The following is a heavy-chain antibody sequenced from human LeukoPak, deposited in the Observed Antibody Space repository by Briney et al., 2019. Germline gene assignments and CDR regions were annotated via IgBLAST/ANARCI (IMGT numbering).Heavy chain of an antibody. CDR2: IKPKSAGWTT. D-gene: IGHD3-22*01. V-gene: IGHV3-15*01. CDR3: SQLSRGF. CDR1: GFTLSDAW. Sequence: GGPLRLSCVASGFTLSDAWMRWVRQAPGRGGESFSRIKPKSAGWTTEYTESRNDKFTVTRDDSKNTMYLEMNNLKTDDTGLYYCSQLSRGFWGEGTQVTVSS. J-gene: IGHJ4*02.